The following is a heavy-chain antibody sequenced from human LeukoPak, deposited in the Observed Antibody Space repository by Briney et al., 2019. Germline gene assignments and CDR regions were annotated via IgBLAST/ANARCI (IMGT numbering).Heavy chain of an antibody. CDR1: GFTFSGYY. V-gene: IGHV3-11*01. D-gene: IGHD2-2*01. CDR2: INPSGSTI. J-gene: IGHJ6*03. Sequence: GGSLRLSCEGSGFTFSGYYMSWIRQAPGKGLGWVSYINPSGSTIYYADSVKGRFTISRDNAKKSLDLQMYSLRAEDTAVYYCARVRGSGFCSGSSCAKDPGYYYYMDVWGKGTTATVSS. CDR3: ARVRGSGFCSGSSCAKDPGYYYYMDV.